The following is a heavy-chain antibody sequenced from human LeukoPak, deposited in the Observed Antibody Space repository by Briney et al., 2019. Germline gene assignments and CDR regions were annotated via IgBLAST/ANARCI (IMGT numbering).Heavy chain of an antibody. V-gene: IGHV1-2*02. CDR3: ARLYGDYRDAFDI. J-gene: IGHJ3*02. CDR1: GYTFTSYG. CDR2: INPNSGGT. D-gene: IGHD4-17*01. Sequence: ASVKVSCKASGYTFTSYGISWVRQAPGQGLEWVGWINPNSGGTNYAQKFQGRVTMTRDTSISTAYMELSRLRSDDTAVYYCARLYGDYRDAFDIWGQGTMVTVSS.